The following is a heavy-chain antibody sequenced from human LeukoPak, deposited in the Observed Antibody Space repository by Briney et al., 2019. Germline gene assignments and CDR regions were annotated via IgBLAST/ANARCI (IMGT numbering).Heavy chain of an antibody. Sequence: ASVKVSCKASGYXFKSYGITWVRQAPGQGLEWMGWTSAYNGNTNYAQNLQGRVTMTTDTSTSTAYMELRSLRSDDTAVYYCARPYYYDGYFDYWGQGTLVTVSS. J-gene: IGHJ4*02. CDR3: ARPYYYDGYFDY. CDR1: GYXFKSYG. V-gene: IGHV1-18*01. D-gene: IGHD3-22*01. CDR2: TSAYNGNT.